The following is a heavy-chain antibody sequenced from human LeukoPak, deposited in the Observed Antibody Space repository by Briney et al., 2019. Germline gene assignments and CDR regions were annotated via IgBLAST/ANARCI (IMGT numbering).Heavy chain of an antibody. D-gene: IGHD1-7*01. J-gene: IGHJ6*03. Sequence: GASVKVSCKASGYTFTSYGISWVRQAPGQGLEWMGWISAYNGNANYAQKLQGRVTMTTDTSTSTAYMELRSLRSDDTAVYYCARITGTTYYYYYYYMDVWGKGTTVTVSS. CDR1: GYTFTSYG. CDR2: ISAYNGNA. V-gene: IGHV1-18*01. CDR3: ARITGTTYYYYYYYMDV.